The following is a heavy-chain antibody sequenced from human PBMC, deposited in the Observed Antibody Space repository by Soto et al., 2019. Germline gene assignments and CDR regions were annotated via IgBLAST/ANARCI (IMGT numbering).Heavy chain of an antibody. Sequence: EVQLLESGGGSVQPGGSLRLSCAASGFTFSSYAMSWVRQAPGKGLEWVSIIGVGGGDRYYPESVKGRFTISRDNSRDKRYLQMNSARDADTAVYYCARVRVGELVWGQGTLVTVSS. CDR3: ARVRVGELV. J-gene: IGHJ4*02. D-gene: IGHD3-10*01. CDR2: IGVGGGDR. V-gene: IGHV3-23*01. CDR1: GFTFSSYA.